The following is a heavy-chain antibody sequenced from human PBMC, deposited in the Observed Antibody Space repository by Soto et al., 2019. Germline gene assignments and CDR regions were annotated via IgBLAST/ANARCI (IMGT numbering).Heavy chain of an antibody. CDR3: ARAGVRGFFFTAFYGLDV. CDR1: GFDFGSYG. CDR2: IWYDGRTA. D-gene: IGHD3-10*01. V-gene: IGHV3-33*01. Sequence: QVQLVESGGGVVQPGGSLRLSCVASGFDFGSYGMKWVRRAPGKGLEWMAVIWYDGRTAYYADSVKGRLTISRDTSKNTLLVHLNSLTAEDTAVYVCARAGVRGFFFTAFYGLDVWGNGATVTVSS. J-gene: IGHJ6*04.